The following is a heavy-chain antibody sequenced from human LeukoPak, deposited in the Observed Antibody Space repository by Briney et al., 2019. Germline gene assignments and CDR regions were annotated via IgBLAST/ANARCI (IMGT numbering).Heavy chain of an antibody. J-gene: IGHJ5*02. CDR2: MNPNSGNT. V-gene: IGHV1-8*01. CDR3: ARGSPIDFWSGYWYWFDP. D-gene: IGHD3-3*01. CDR1: GYTFTSYD. Sequence: ASVKVSCKTSGYTFTSYDINWVRQATGQGLEWMGWMNPNSGNTGYAQKFQGRVTMTRNTSISTAYMELSSLRSEDTAVYYCARGSPIDFWSGYWYWFDPWGQGTLATVSS.